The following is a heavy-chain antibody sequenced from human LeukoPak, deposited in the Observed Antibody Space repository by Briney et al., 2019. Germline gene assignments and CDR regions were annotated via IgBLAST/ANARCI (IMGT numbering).Heavy chain of an antibody. CDR3: AKDPGYSSNWHYFDC. CDR1: GFTFSSYA. V-gene: IGHV3-23*01. Sequence: GGSQRLSCAASGFTFSSYAMSWVRQAPGKGLEWVSFISGSGGSTYYADSVRGRFTISRDNSKNTLYLQMDSLRAEDTAVYYCAKDPGYSSNWHYFDCWGQGTLVTVSS. CDR2: ISGSGGST. D-gene: IGHD6-13*01. J-gene: IGHJ4*02.